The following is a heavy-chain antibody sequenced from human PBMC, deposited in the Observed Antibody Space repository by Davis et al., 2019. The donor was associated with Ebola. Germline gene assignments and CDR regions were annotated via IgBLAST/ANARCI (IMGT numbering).Heavy chain of an antibody. J-gene: IGHJ5*02. CDR2: ISSSGNYI. D-gene: IGHD3-10*01. CDR3: AKQLFWFGEETT. Sequence: GESLKISCAASGFSFSSYTMNWVRQAPGKGLEWVSSISSSGNYIYQTDSLKGRFTISRDNSNSTLFLQMNSLRAEDTAVYYCAKQLFWFGEETTWGQGTLVAVSS. V-gene: IGHV3-21*04. CDR1: GFSFSSYT.